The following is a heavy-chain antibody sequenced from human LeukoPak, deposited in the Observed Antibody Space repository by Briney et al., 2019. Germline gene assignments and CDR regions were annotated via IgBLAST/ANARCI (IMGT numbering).Heavy chain of an antibody. CDR3: AKDPGYSYGTSFDY. D-gene: IGHD5-18*01. Sequence: GGSLRLSCSASGFTFSSHWMSWVRQSAGKGLEWVAFIRYDGSNTYYADSVKGRFTISRDNSKNTLYLQMNSLRAEDTAVYYCAKDPGYSYGTSFDYWGQGTLVTVSS. V-gene: IGHV3-30*02. J-gene: IGHJ4*02. CDR1: GFTFSSHW. CDR2: IRYDGSNT.